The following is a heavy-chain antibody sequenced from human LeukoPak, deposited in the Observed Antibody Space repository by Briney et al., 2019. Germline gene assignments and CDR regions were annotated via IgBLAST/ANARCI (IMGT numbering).Heavy chain of an antibody. J-gene: IGHJ4*02. V-gene: IGHV3-48*01. CDR3: ARDRFYYDSSGRGLDY. CDR2: ISSSSSAI. D-gene: IGHD3-22*01. Sequence: GGSLRLSCAASGFAFSTYSMNWVRQAPGMGLEWVSYISSSSSAIYYADSVKGRFTISRDNAKNSLYLQMNSLRAEDTAVYYCARDRFYYDSSGRGLDYWGQGTLVTVSS. CDR1: GFAFSTYS.